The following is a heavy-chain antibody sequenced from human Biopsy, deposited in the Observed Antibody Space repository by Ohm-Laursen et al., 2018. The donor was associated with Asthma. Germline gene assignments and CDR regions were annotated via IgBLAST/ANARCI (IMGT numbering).Heavy chain of an antibody. D-gene: IGHD2-15*01. V-gene: IGHV4-59*07. J-gene: IGHJ4*02. CDR3: AGFCSGGNCPDH. CDR1: GVSIRSSY. Sequence: SDTLSLTCTVSGVSIRSSYWTWIRQPPGKGLEWIGNIHYSGSTYSNPSLKSRVTISVDTSKKQISLRLSSVIAADTAVYYCAGFCSGGNCPDHWGQGTLVTVSP. CDR2: IHYSGST.